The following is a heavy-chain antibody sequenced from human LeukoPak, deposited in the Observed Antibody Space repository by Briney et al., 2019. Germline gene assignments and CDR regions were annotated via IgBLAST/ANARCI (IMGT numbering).Heavy chain of an antibody. CDR2: INPNSGGT. D-gene: IGHD2-2*02. V-gene: IGHV1-2*02. J-gene: IGHJ5*02. CDR3: ARDWDCSSTSCYSLSWFDP. CDR1: GYTFTGYH. Sequence: ASVKVSCKASGYTFTGYHMHWVRQAPGQGLEWMGWINPNSGGTNYAQKFQGRVTMTRDPSISTAYMELSRLRSDDTAVYYCARDWDCSSTSCYSLSWFDPWGQGTLVTVSS.